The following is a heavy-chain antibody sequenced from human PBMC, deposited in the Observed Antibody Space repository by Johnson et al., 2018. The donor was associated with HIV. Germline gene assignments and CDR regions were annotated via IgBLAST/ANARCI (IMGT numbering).Heavy chain of an antibody. J-gene: IGHJ3*02. CDR2: ISYDGSNN. CDR3: ARGPLLWRAFDI. V-gene: IGHV3-30*14. Sequence: QVQLVESGGGVVQPGRSLRLSCAASGFTFSSYAMHWVRQAPGKGLEWVAVISYDGSNNYYADSVKGRFTISRDNSDNTLYLQMNSLRVDDTAVYYCARGPLLWRAFDIWGQGTMVTVSS. CDR1: GFTFSSYA. D-gene: IGHD3-10*01.